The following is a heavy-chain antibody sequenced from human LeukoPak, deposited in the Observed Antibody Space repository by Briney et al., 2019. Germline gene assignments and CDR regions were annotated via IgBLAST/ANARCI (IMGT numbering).Heavy chain of an antibody. Sequence: GGSLRLSCAVSRFTFSSCWMSWVRQAPGKGLERVANIKQDGSEKYYVDSVKGRFTIYRDNAKNSLYLQMNSLRAEDTAVYYCEREGSSWSRRVIDYWGQGTLVTVSS. CDR3: EREGSSWSRRVIDY. CDR1: RFTFSSCW. V-gene: IGHV3-7*01. CDR2: IKQDGSEK. J-gene: IGHJ4*02. D-gene: IGHD6-13*01.